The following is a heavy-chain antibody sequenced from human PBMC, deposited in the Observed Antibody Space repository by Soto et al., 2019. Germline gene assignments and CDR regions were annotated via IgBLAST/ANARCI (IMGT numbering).Heavy chain of an antibody. V-gene: IGHV4-59*01. D-gene: IGHD6-13*01. CDR3: ARDRTRGSTSSPFGI. J-gene: IGHJ3*02. CDR2: IYYSGST. CDR1: GGSISSYY. Sequence: SETLSLTCTVSGGSISSYYWSWIRQPPGKGLEWIGYIYYSGSTNYNPSLKSRVTISVDTSKNQFSLKLSSVTAADTAVYYCARDRTRGSTSSPFGIWGQGAMVT.